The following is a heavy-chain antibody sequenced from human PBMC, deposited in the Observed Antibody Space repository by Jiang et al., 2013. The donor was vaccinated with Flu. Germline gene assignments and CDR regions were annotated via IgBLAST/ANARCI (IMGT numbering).Heavy chain of an antibody. Sequence: LEWVSFISFDGNNKYYADSVKGRFTISRDNSKNALFLQMNSLRTEDTAVYYCARGTDYGDYQYFFDYWGQGTLVTVSS. D-gene: IGHD4-17*01. J-gene: IGHJ4*02. CDR3: ARGTDYGDYQYFFDY. CDR2: ISFDGNNK. V-gene: IGHV3-30*03.